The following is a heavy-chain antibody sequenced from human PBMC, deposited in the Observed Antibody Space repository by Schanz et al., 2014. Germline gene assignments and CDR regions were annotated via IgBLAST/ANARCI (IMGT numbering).Heavy chain of an antibody. Sequence: DVQLLESGGGLVQPGGSLRLSCAASGFTFTNYVMSWVRQAPGKGLEWVSTIGTSGGTNYAESVKGRFTISRDNSKNTLYQQMSSLRADVSAGYGCAKMERNEDWGQGTLVTVSS. V-gene: IGHV3-23*01. J-gene: IGHJ4*02. CDR2: IGTSGGT. CDR1: GFTFTNYV. D-gene: IGHD1-1*01. CDR3: AKMERNED.